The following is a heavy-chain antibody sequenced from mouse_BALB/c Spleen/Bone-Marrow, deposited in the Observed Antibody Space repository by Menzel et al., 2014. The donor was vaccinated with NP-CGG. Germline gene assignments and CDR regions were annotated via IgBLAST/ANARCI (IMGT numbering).Heavy chain of an antibody. V-gene: IGHV1S16*01. CDR2: INPSNGGT. CDR1: GYTFTSYW. J-gene: IGHJ2*01. Sequence: QVQLKHSGAELVKPGASVKLSCKASGYTFTSYWMHWVELRPGQGFEWIGEINPSNGGTNYNEKFKRKATLTVDKSSSTAYMQPSRPTSEDSAVYYCTIGGFDYWGQGPPPPVPP. CDR3: TIGGFDY.